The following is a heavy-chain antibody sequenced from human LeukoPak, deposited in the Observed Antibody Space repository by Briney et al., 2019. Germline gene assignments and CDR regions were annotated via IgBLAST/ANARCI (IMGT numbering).Heavy chain of an antibody. V-gene: IGHV3-30*18. CDR2: ISYDGSNK. J-gene: IGHJ4*02. Sequence: PGRSLRLSCAASGFTFSSYGMHWVRQAPGKGLEWVAVISYDGSNKYYADSVKGRFTISRDNSKNTLYLQMNSLRAEDTAVYYCAKISDDILTGHIPGDFDYWGQGTLVTVSS. CDR3: AKISDDILTGHIPGDFDY. CDR1: GFTFSSYG. D-gene: IGHD3-9*01.